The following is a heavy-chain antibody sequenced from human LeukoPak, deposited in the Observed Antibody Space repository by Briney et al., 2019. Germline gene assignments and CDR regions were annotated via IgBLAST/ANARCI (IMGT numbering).Heavy chain of an antibody. J-gene: IGHJ4*02. D-gene: IGHD3-9*01. V-gene: IGHV3-21*01. CDR3: ARDGRRYDVLTGYSTTSYYFDY. CDR2: ISSNRHHI. CDR1: GFPFSSYN. Sequence: PGGSLRLSCAASGFPFSSYNMNWVRQAPGKGLEWVSSISSNRHHIYYADSVKGRFTISRDTAKNSLYLQMNSLRPEDTAVYYCARDGRRYDVLTGYSTTSYYFDYWGQGTLVTVSS.